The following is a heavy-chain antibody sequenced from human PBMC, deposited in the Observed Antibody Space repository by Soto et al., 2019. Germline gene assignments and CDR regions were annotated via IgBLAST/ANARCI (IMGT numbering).Heavy chain of an antibody. CDR2: ISYDGSDK. CDR1: GFPFNTFG. CDR3: AKSPNFYCSSYHCYKYYFDY. J-gene: IGHJ4*02. V-gene: IGHV3-30*18. D-gene: IGHD2-2*01. Sequence: PGGSLRLSCAAAGFPFNTFGMHWVRQAPGKGLEWVAVISYDGSDKYYSDSVRGRFTISRDNSMNTLYLQMNSLRTEDTAVYYCAKSPNFYCSSYHCYKYYFDYWGQGTLVTVSS.